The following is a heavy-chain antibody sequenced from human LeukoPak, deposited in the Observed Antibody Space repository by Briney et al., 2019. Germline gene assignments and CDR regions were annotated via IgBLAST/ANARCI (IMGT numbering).Heavy chain of an antibody. Sequence: SETLSLTCTVSGGSISSYYWSWIRQPPGKGLEWIGEINHSGSTNYNPSLKSRVTISVDTSKNQFSLKLSSVTAADTAVYYCARVRPYSSGWWTTRFYFDYWGQGTLVTVSS. V-gene: IGHV4-34*01. CDR1: GGSISSYY. CDR3: ARVRPYSSGWWTTRFYFDY. CDR2: INHSGST. J-gene: IGHJ4*02. D-gene: IGHD6-19*01.